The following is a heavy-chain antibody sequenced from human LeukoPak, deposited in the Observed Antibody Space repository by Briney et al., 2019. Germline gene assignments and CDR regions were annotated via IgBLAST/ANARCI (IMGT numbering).Heavy chain of an antibody. CDR1: GGSISSYY. Sequence: PSETLSLTCTVSGGSISSYYWSWIRQAPGKGLEWISYISNSGSTKYYADSVKGRFTISRDNAKNSVYLQLNSLRAEDTALYYCAAVIDYWGQGTLVTVSS. V-gene: IGHV3-11*04. CDR2: ISNSGSTK. J-gene: IGHJ4*02. CDR3: AAVIDY.